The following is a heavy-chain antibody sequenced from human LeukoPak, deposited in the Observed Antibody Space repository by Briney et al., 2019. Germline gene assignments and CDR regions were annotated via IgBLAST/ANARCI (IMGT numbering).Heavy chain of an antibody. J-gene: IGHJ6*02. D-gene: IGHD2-2*02. CDR3: AKRGACSSTSCYIYGMDV. V-gene: IGHV3-30*18. Sequence: GRSLRLSCAASGFTFSSYGMHWVRQAPGKGLGWVAVISYDGSNKYYADSVKGRFTISRDNSKNTLYLQMNSLRAEDTAVYYCAKRGACSSTSCYIYGMDVWGQGTTVTVSS. CDR1: GFTFSSYG. CDR2: ISYDGSNK.